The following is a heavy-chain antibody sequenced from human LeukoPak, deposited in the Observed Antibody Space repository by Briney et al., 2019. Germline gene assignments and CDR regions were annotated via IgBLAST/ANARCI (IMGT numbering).Heavy chain of an antibody. CDR1: GGSISNSYYY. CDR2: IYYSGTT. D-gene: IGHD3-3*01. V-gene: IGHV4-39*07. J-gene: IGHJ6*02. CDR3: ARVRFLEWLLSTPYYYYGMDV. Sequence: SETLSLTCTVSGGSISNSYYYWGWTRQPPGEALEWIGSIYYSGTTYYNPSLKSRVTISVDTSKNQFSLKLSSVTAADTAVYYCARVRFLEWLLSTPYYYYGMDVWGQGTTVTVSS.